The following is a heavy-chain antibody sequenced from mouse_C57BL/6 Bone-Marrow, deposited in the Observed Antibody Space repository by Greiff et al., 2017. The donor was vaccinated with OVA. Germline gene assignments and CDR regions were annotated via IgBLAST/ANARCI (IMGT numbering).Heavy chain of an antibody. CDR3: ARNYYGSSWYYFDY. V-gene: IGHV2-9-1*01. D-gene: IGHD1-1*01. J-gene: IGHJ2*01. Sequence: VKLVESGPGLVAPSQSLSITCTVSGFSLTSYAISWVRQPPGKGLEWLGVIWTGGGTNYNSALKSRLSISKDNSKSQVFLKMNSLQTDDTARYYCARNYYGSSWYYFDYWGQGTTLTVSS. CDR2: IWTGGGT. CDR1: GFSLTSYA.